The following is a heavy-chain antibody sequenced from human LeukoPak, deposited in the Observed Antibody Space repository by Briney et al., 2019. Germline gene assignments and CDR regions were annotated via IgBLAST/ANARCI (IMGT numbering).Heavy chain of an antibody. V-gene: IGHV3-23*01. Sequence: PGGSLRLSCAASGFTFSSYAMSWVRQAPGKGLEWVSAISGSGGSTYYADSVKGRFTISRDNSKNTLYLQMNSLRAEDTAVYYCAKDLRAAMATPGADYWGQGTLVTVSS. CDR2: ISGSGGST. CDR3: AKDLRAAMATPGADY. J-gene: IGHJ4*02. D-gene: IGHD5-18*01. CDR1: GFTFSSYA.